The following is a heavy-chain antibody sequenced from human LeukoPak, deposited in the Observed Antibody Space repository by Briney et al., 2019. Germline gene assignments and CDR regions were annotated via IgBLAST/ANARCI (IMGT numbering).Heavy chain of an antibody. CDR3: ARGEYSSSWYSPHWFDP. J-gene: IGHJ5*02. V-gene: IGHV3-9*01. CDR2: ISWNSGSI. D-gene: IGHD6-13*01. Sequence: PGGSLRLSCAASGFTFDDYAMHWVRQAPGKGLEWVSGISWNSGSIGYADSVKGRFTISRDNAKNSLYLQMNSLRAEDTAVYYCARGEYSSSWYSPHWFDPWGQGTLVTVSS. CDR1: GFTFDDYA.